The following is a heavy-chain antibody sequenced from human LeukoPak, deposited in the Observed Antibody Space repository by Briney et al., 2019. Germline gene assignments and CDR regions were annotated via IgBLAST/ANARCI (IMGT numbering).Heavy chain of an antibody. CDR2: INAGNGNT. V-gene: IGHV1-3*01. Sequence: ASVKVSCRASGYTFTSYAMHWVRQAPGQRLEWMGWINAGNGNTKYSQKFQGRVTITRDTSASTAYMELSSLRSEDTAVYYCARDEPYYYGSGSYPYWGQGTLVTVSS. CDR1: GYTFTSYA. J-gene: IGHJ4*02. CDR3: ARDEPYYYGSGSYPY. D-gene: IGHD3-10*01.